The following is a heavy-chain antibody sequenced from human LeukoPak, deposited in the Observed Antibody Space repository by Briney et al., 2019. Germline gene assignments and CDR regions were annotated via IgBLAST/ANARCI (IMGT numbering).Heavy chain of an antibody. Sequence: PSETLSLTCAVYGGSFSGYYWSWIRQPPGKGLEWIGEINHSGSTNYNPSLKSRVTISVDTSKNQFSLKLSSVTAAETAVYYCARATTWGTSCYARCVDAFDIWGQGTIVSVYS. CDR1: GGSFSGYY. J-gene: IGHJ3*02. CDR3: ARATTWGTSCYARCVDAFDI. V-gene: IGHV4-34*01. D-gene: IGHD2-2*01. CDR2: INHSGST.